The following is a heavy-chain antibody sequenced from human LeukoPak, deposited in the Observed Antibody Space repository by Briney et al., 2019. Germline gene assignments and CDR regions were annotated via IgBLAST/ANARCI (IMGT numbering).Heavy chain of an antibody. J-gene: IGHJ4*02. D-gene: IGHD4/OR15-4a*01. V-gene: IGHV3-53*01. CDR3: ARRAGAYSHPYDY. CDR1: GFTGSSNS. Sequence: GSLRLSCSVSGFTGSSNSISWVRQAPGKGLEWVSFIYSDNTHYSDSVKGRFTISRDNSKNTLYLQMNSLRAEDTAVYYCARRAGAYSHPYDYWGQGTLVTVSS. CDR2: IYSDNT.